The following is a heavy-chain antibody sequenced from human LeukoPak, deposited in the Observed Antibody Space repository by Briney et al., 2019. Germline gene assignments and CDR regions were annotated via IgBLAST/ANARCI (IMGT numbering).Heavy chain of an antibody. D-gene: IGHD1-14*01. V-gene: IGHV3-7*01. CDR1: GFTFSNYW. Sequence: HPGESLRLSCAASGFTFSNYWMTWVRQAPGKGLEWVANIKQDGSEKYYVDSVKGRFTISRDNAKNSLYLQMNSLRAEDTAVYYCAKPTDYWGQGTLVTVSS. CDR3: AKPTDY. CDR2: IKQDGSEK. J-gene: IGHJ4*02.